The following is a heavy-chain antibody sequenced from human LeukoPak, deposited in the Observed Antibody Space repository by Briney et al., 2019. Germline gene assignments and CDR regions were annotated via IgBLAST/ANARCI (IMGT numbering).Heavy chain of an antibody. V-gene: IGHV3-30-3*01. CDR3: AKVKRCSGGSCYGDYFDY. CDR2: ISYDGSNK. D-gene: IGHD2-15*01. Sequence: GGSLRLSCAASGFTFSSYAMHWVRQAPGKGLEWVAVISYDGSNKYYADSVKGRFTISRDNSKNTLYLQMNSLRAEDTAVYYCAKVKRCSGGSCYGDYFDYWGQGTLVTVSS. J-gene: IGHJ4*02. CDR1: GFTFSSYA.